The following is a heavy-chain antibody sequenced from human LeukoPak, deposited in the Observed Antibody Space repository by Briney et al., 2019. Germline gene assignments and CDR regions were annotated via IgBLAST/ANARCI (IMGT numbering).Heavy chain of an antibody. V-gene: IGHV4-34*01. CDR1: GGSFSGYY. Sequence: PSETLSLTCAVYGGSFSGYYWSWIRQPPGKGLEWIGEINHSGSTNYNPSLKSRVTISVDTSKNQFSLKLSSVTAADTAVYYCARGRAPSLDYWGQGTLVTVSS. J-gene: IGHJ4*02. D-gene: IGHD2-2*01. CDR2: INHSGST. CDR3: ARGRAPSLDY.